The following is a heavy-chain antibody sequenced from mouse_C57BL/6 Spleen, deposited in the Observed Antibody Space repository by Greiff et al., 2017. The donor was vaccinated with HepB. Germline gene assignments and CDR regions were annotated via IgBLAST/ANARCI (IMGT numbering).Heavy chain of an antibody. Sequence: VKLVESGAELVKPGASVKISCKASGYAFSSYWMNWVKQRPGKGLEWIGQIYPGDGDTNYNGKFKGKATLTADKSSITAYMQLSSLTSEDSAVYFCARSTYYGSSYLFDYWGQGTTLTVSS. CDR2: IYPGDGDT. D-gene: IGHD1-1*01. V-gene: IGHV1-80*01. J-gene: IGHJ2*01. CDR3: ARSTYYGSSYLFDY. CDR1: GYAFSSYW.